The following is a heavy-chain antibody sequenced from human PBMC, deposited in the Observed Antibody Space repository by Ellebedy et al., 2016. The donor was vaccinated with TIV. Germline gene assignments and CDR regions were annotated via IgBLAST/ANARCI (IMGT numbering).Heavy chain of an antibody. V-gene: IGHV3-74*01. CDR2: INSDGSRS. J-gene: IGHJ4*02. CDR3: ARDGIVGGPTGYYFDS. D-gene: IGHD1-26*01. Sequence: GESLKISCAASGFTFNNYWMHWVRQAPGKGLVWVSRINSDGSRSTYADSVKGRFTISRDNAKNTLYVQMNSLRAEDTAVYYCARDGIVGGPTGYYFDSWGQGTLVTVSS. CDR1: GFTFNNYW.